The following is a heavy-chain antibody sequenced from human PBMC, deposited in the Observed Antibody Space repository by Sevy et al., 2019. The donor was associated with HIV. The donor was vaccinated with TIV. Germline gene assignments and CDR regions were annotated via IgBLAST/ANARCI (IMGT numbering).Heavy chain of an antibody. CDR1: GDSINNGNHL. CDR2: IYRSGRS. D-gene: IGHD2-8*02. Sequence: SETLSLTCTVSGDSINNGNHLWSWVRQPAGKGLEWIGRIYRSGRSIMYNPSLERRVTISVDTSKNQFSLKVTSVIAADTAIYYCARDGIRRDYWHGLDVWGQGTTVTVSS. J-gene: IGHJ6*02. CDR3: ARDGIRRDYWHGLDV. V-gene: IGHV4-61*02.